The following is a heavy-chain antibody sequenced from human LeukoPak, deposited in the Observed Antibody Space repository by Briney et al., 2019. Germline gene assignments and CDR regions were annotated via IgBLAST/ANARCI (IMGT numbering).Heavy chain of an antibody. V-gene: IGHV3-30*04. CDR1: GFTFSSYA. CDR2: IPYDGSNK. J-gene: IGHJ4*02. Sequence: GGSLRLSCAASGFTFSSYAMHWVRQAPGKGLEWVAVIPYDGSNKYYADSVKGRFTISRDNSKNTLYLQMNSLRAEDTAVYYCARGKYCSSTSCDYYFDYWGQGTLVTVSS. D-gene: IGHD2-2*01. CDR3: ARGKYCSSTSCDYYFDY.